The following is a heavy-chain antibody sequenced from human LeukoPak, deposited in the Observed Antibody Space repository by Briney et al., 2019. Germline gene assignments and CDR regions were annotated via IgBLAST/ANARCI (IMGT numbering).Heavy chain of an antibody. Sequence: PSETLSPTCTVSGGSISSYYWSWIRQPPGKGLEWIGYIYYSGSTNYNPSLKSRVTISVDTSKNQFSLKLSSVTAADTAVYYCARTIEQLVPPFYYYYYMDVWGKGTTVTVSS. V-gene: IGHV4-59*01. J-gene: IGHJ6*03. D-gene: IGHD6-6*01. CDR1: GGSISSYY. CDR3: ARTIEQLVPPFYYYYYMDV. CDR2: IYYSGST.